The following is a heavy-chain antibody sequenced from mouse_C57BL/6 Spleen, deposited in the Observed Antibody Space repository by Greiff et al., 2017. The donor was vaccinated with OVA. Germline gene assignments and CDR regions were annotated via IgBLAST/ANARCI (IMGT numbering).Heavy chain of an antibody. CDR1: GFTFSDYG. CDR2: ISSGSSTI. Sequence: EVKLVESGGGLVKPGGSLKLSCAASGFTFSDYGMHWVRQAPEKGLEWVAYISSGSSTIYYADTVKGRFTISRDNAKNTLFLQMTSLRSEDTAMYYCARRSGTPSYAMDYWGQGTSVTVSS. J-gene: IGHJ4*01. D-gene: IGHD4-1*01. V-gene: IGHV5-17*01. CDR3: ARRSGTPSYAMDY.